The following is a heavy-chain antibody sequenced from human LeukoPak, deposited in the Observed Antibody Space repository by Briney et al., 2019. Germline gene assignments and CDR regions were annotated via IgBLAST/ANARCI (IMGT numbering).Heavy chain of an antibody. CDR1: GFTFSSYV. CDR2: ISYDGSNK. J-gene: IGHJ3*02. V-gene: IGHV3-30-3*01. CDR3: ASGGIAAELDAFDI. D-gene: IGHD6-13*01. Sequence: GGSLRLSCAASGFTFSSYVMHWVRQAPGKGLEWVAVISYDGSNKYYADSVKGRFTISRDNSKNSLYLQMNSLRAEDTAVYYCASGGIAAELDAFDIWGQGTMVTVSS.